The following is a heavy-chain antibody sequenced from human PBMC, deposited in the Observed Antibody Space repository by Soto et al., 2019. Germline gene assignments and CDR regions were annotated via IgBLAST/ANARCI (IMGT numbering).Heavy chain of an antibody. CDR2: ISYDGSNK. Sequence: GGSLRLSCAASGFTFSSYGMHWVRQAPGKGLEWVAVISYDGSNKYYADSVKGRFTISRDNSKNTLYLQMNSLRAEDTAVYYCAKAGIEWLDREYFQHWGQGTLVTVSS. D-gene: IGHD6-19*01. J-gene: IGHJ1*01. CDR3: AKAGIEWLDREYFQH. V-gene: IGHV3-30*18. CDR1: GFTFSSYG.